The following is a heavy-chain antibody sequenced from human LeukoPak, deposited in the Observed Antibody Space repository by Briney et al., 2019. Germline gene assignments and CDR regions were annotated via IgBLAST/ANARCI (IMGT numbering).Heavy chain of an antibody. V-gene: IGHV1-18*01. CDR1: GYTFTSYG. J-gene: IGHJ4*02. CDR3: ARDSSGYYPPGGYFDY. Sequence: GASVKVSCKASGYTFTSYGISWVRQAPGQGLEWMGWISAYNGNTNYAQKLQGRVTMTTDTSTSTAYMELRSLRSDDTAVYYCARDSSGYYPPGGYFDYWGQGTLVTVSS. D-gene: IGHD3-22*01. CDR2: ISAYNGNT.